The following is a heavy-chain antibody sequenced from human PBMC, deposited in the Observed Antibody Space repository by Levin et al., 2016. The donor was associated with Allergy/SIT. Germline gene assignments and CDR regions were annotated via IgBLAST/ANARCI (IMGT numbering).Heavy chain of an antibody. CDR1: GFTFSSYG. D-gene: IGHD5-24*01. CDR2: ISYDGSNK. Sequence: GESLKISCAASGFTFSSYGMHWVRQAPGKGLEWVAVISYDGSNKYYADSVKGRFTISRDNSKNTLYLQMNSLRAEDTAVYYCAKDRRDGYNWLGPLDYWGQGTWSPSPQ. V-gene: IGHV3-30*18. CDR3: AKDRRDGYNWLGPLDY. J-gene: IGHJ4*02.